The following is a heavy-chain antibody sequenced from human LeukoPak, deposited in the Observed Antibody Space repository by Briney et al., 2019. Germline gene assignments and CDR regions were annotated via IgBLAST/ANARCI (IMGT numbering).Heavy chain of an antibody. Sequence: SETLSLTCTVSGGSISSSSYYWGWIRQPPGKGLEWIGSIYYSGSTYYNPSLKSRDTISVDTSKNQFSLKLSSVTAADTAVYYCAFSSGYLIPTDYWGQGTLVTVSS. CDR1: GGSISSSSYY. CDR3: AFSSGYLIPTDY. CDR2: IYYSGST. D-gene: IGHD3-22*01. J-gene: IGHJ4*02. V-gene: IGHV4-39*01.